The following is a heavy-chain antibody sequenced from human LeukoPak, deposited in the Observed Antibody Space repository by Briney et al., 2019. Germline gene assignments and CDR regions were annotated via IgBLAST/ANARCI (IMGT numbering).Heavy chain of an antibody. CDR3: ARDYYDTTGYYYFDY. D-gene: IGHD3-22*01. CDR1: GLTFSKYW. J-gene: IGHJ4*02. V-gene: IGHV3-7*04. Sequence: PGGSLRLSCAASGLTFSKYWMSWVRQAPGKGLEWVAIINEDGTGKYYVDSVKGRFTISRGNAENALYLQMNSLRAEDTAVYYCARDYYDTTGYYYFDYWGQGTLVTVSS. CDR2: INEDGTGK.